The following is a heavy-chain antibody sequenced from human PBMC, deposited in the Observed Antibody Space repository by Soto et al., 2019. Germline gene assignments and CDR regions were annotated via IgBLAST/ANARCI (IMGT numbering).Heavy chain of an antibody. CDR1: GFTFSSYA. V-gene: IGHV3-23*01. Sequence: EVQLLESGGGLVQPGGSLRLSCAASGFTFSSYAMSWVRQAPGKGLEWVSAISGSGGSTYYADSVKGRFTISRDNSKNTLYLQMNSRRAEDTAVYYCAKRWEVGAPTYYYYGMDVWGQGTTVTVSS. D-gene: IGHD1-26*01. J-gene: IGHJ6*02. CDR3: AKRWEVGAPTYYYYGMDV. CDR2: ISGSGGST.